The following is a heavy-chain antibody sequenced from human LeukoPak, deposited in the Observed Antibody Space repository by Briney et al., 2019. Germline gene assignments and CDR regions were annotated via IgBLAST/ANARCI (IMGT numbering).Heavy chain of an antibody. J-gene: IGHJ5*02. CDR3: AREDGTIFGVVTPPHWFDP. CDR1: GGTFSSSA. CDR2: IIPIFGTA. D-gene: IGHD3-3*01. Sequence: GASVKVSCKASGGTFSSSAISWVRQAPGQGLEWMGGIIPIFGTANYAQKFLDRVTITADESTSTAYMELSSLRSEDTAVYYCAREDGTIFGVVTPPHWFDPWGQGTLVTVSS. V-gene: IGHV1-69*13.